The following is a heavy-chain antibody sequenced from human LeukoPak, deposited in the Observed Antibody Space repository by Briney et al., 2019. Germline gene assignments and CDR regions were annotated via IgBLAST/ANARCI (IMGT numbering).Heavy chain of an antibody. CDR3: ARNQRESLPRGVTYFDY. J-gene: IGHJ4*02. CDR2: ISGSGGST. D-gene: IGHD2-21*02. Sequence: GGSLRLSCAASGFTFSSFAMNWVRQAPGKGLEWVSAISGSGGSTYYADSVKGRFTISRDNSKNTLYLQMNSLRAEDSAVYYCARNQRESLPRGVTYFDYWGQGTLVTVSS. CDR1: GFTFSSFA. V-gene: IGHV3-23*01.